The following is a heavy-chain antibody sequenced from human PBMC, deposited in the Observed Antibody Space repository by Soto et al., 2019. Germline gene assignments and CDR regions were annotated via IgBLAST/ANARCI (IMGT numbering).Heavy chain of an antibody. CDR3: ATDIIVVVPAAMRPPDY. Sequence: QVQLVESGGGVVQPGRSLRLSCAASGFTFSSYGMHWVRQAPGKGLEWVAVIWYDGSNKYYADSVKGRFTISRDNSKNTLYPQINSLRAEDTAVYYCATDIIVVVPAAMRPPDYWVQGTLVTVSS. J-gene: IGHJ4*02. CDR1: GFTFSSYG. CDR2: IWYDGSNK. V-gene: IGHV3-33*01. D-gene: IGHD2-2*01.